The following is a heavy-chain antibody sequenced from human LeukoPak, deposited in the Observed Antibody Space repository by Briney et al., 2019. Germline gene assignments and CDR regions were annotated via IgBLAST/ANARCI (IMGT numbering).Heavy chain of an antibody. CDR3: AKDRGYYGMGV. J-gene: IGHJ6*02. Sequence: PGGSLRLSCAASGFTFSSYGMHWVRQAPGKGLEWVAVISYDGSNKYYADSVKGRFTISRDNSKNTLYLQMNSLRAEDTAVYYCAKDRGYYGMGVWGQGTTVTVSS. V-gene: IGHV3-30*18. CDR2: ISYDGSNK. CDR1: GFTFSSYG. D-gene: IGHD3-10*01.